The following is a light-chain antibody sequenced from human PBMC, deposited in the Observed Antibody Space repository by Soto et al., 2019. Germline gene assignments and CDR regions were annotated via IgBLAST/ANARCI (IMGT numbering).Light chain of an antibody. CDR3: QHYGTSAL. J-gene: IGKJ3*01. CDR2: AS. CDR1: QSFSDSY. Sequence: EIVLTQSPGTLSLSPGERATLSCRASQSFSDSYLAWYHQKPGQAPRLLIYASSRATGIPDRFSGIGSGTYFTLSISRLEPEDFAVYYCQHYGTSALFGPGTRVDIK. V-gene: IGKV3-20*01.